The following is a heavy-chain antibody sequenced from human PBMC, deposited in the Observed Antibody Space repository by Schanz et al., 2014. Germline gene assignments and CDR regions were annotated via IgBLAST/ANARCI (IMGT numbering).Heavy chain of an antibody. J-gene: IGHJ4*02. CDR3: ARSGSSNWYFFDY. Sequence: QVQLVQSGAEVKKPGASVKVSCKASGYTFVSYSMHWVRQAPGQGLEWMGIINPSGGGTSYALRFQDRVTVTRDTSRSTVYMEVSSLRSEDTAVYYCARSGSSNWYFFDYWGQGTLVTVSS. D-gene: IGHD6-13*01. CDR1: GYTFVSYS. V-gene: IGHV1-46*01. CDR2: INPSGGGT.